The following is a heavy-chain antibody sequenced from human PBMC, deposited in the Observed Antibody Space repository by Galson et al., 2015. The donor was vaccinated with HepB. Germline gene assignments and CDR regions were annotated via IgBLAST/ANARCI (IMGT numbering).Heavy chain of an antibody. CDR1: GGTFSSYA. CDR3: SAYGDYFFGYYYGMDV. V-gene: IGHV1-69*06. Sequence: SVKVSCKASGGTFSSYAISWVRQAPGQGLEWMGGIIPIFGTANYAQKFQGRVTITADKSTSTAYMELSSLRSEDTAVYYCSAYGDYFFGYYYGMDVWGQGTTVTVPS. J-gene: IGHJ6*02. CDR2: IIPIFGTA. D-gene: IGHD4-17*01.